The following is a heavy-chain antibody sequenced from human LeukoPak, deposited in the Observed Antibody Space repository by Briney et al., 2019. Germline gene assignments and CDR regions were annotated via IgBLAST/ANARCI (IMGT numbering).Heavy chain of an antibody. V-gene: IGHV3-48*01. CDR3: AKSLIPAAILYYYYYMDV. D-gene: IGHD2-2*01. CDR2: ITSSATAK. J-gene: IGHJ6*03. CDR1: GFTFRSYG. Sequence: GGSLRLSCAVSGFTFRSYGMHWVRQAPGKGLEWISYITSSATAKYYADSVKGRFTISRDNSKNTLYLQMNSLRAKDTAVYYCAKSLIPAAILYYYYYMDVWGKGTTVTVSS.